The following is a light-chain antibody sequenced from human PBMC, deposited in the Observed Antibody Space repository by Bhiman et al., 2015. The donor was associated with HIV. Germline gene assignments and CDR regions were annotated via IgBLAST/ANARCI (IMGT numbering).Light chain of an antibody. J-gene: IGLJ3*02. CDR3: ASWDDSLNGPL. CDR1: SSNIEKKY. Sequence: QSVVTQPPSVSGTPGQGVTISCSGSSSNIEKKYVYWYQQLPGATPTLLIYRNILRPSGVPDRFSGSKSGTSASLAISGLQAEDEATYFCASWDDSLNGPLFGGGTKLTVL. CDR2: RNI. V-gene: IGLV1-47*01.